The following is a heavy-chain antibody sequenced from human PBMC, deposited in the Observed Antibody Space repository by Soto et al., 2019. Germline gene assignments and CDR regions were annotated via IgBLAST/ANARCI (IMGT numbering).Heavy chain of an antibody. CDR1: GGSISSGGYY. CDR2: IYYSGST. CDR3: ARWVGATSFDY. J-gene: IGHJ4*02. Sequence: QVQLQESGPGLVKPSQTLSLTCTVSGGSISSGGYYWSWIRQHPGKGLAWIGYIYYSGSTYYHPSRKSRFTISVDTSKNQFSLKLSSVTAADTAVYYCARWVGATSFDYWGQGTLGTVSS. D-gene: IGHD1-26*01. V-gene: IGHV4-31*03.